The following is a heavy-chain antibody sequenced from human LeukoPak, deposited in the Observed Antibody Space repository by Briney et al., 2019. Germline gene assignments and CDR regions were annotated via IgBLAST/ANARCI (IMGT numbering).Heavy chain of an antibody. V-gene: IGHV3-53*01. D-gene: IGHD5-24*01. CDR2: IYSSGST. Sequence: GGSLRLSCAASGFTVSSNYMSWVREAPGKGQEWLSLIYSSGSTYYADSVKGRFTISRDNSKNTLFLQMNSLTAEDTAMYYCTRTFLSGDGYKVGYFDYWGQGTLVTVSS. CDR1: GFTVSSNY. J-gene: IGHJ4*02. CDR3: TRTFLSGDGYKVGYFDY.